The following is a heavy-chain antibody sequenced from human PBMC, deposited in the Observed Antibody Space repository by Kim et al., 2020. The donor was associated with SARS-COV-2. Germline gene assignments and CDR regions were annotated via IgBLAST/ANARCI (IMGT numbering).Heavy chain of an antibody. Sequence: GGSLRLSCVASGFNFESYGMHWVRQAPGKGLQWVGLIWYDGSSKYYEESVRGRFTISRDNSKNTLYLQINSLRAEDTAVYYCAKDHGLGDGLGGHLETWGQGTLVTVSS. CDR2: IWYDGSSK. V-gene: IGHV3-33*06. CDR1: GFNFESYG. CDR3: AKDHGLGDGLGGHLET. J-gene: IGHJ5*02. D-gene: IGHD3-16*01.